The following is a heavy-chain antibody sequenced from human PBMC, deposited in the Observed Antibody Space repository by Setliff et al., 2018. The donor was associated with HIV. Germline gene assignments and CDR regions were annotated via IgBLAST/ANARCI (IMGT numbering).Heavy chain of an antibody. Sequence: GGSLRLSCAASGFTFSSYSMNWVRQAPGKGLEWVSSISSSSSYIYYADSVKGRFTISRDNSKNTLLLQMDSLRAEDTAVYYCAKDLGGRSPYYYHYYMDVWGKGTTVTVS. CDR2: ISSSSSYI. CDR1: GFTFSSYS. J-gene: IGHJ6*03. CDR3: AKDLGGRSPYYYHYYMDV. D-gene: IGHD1-26*01. V-gene: IGHV3-21*04.